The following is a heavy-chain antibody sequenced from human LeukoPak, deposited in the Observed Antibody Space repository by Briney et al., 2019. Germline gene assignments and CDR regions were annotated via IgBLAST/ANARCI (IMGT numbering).Heavy chain of an antibody. CDR1: GGSISSSSYY. Sequence: SETLSLTCTVSGGSISSSSYYWGWIRQPPGKGLEWIGSIYSSGSTNYNPSLKSRVTISVDTSKNQFSLKLSSVTAADTAVYYCARRDDSSGYHKIFDYWGQGTLVTVSS. J-gene: IGHJ4*02. CDR3: ARRDDSSGYHKIFDY. D-gene: IGHD3-22*01. CDR2: IYSSGST. V-gene: IGHV4-39*07.